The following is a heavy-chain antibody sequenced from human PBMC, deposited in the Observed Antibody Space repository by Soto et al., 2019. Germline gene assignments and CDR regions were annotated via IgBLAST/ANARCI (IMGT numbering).Heavy chain of an antibody. V-gene: IGHV4-31*03. J-gene: IGHJ4*02. D-gene: IGHD5-12*01. CDR1: GGSISSGGYY. CDR3: ARGLDGGWLQLRGFDY. Sequence: QVQLQESGPGLVKPSQTLSLTCTVSGGSISSGGYYWSWIRQHPGKGLEWIGYIYYSGSTYYNPSLKSRVTISVDTSKNQFSLKLSSVTAADTAVYYCARGLDGGWLQLRGFDYWGQGTLVTVSS. CDR2: IYYSGST.